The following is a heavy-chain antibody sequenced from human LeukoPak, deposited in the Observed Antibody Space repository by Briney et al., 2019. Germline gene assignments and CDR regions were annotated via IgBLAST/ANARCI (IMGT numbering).Heavy chain of an antibody. Sequence: VANIKQDGSEKYYVDSVKGRFTISRDNAKNSLYLQMNSLRAEDTAVYYCARNEIAAADFDYWGQGTLVTVSS. CDR2: IKQDGSEK. CDR3: ARNEIAAADFDY. D-gene: IGHD6-13*01. J-gene: IGHJ4*02. V-gene: IGHV3-7*01.